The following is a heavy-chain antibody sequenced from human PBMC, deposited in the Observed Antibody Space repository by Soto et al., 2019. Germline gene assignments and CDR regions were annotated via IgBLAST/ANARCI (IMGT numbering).Heavy chain of an antibody. V-gene: IGHV4-59*12. CDR1: GVNISSYY. CDR3: ARDKITGLFDY. CDR2: IYCSGST. J-gene: IGHJ4*02. D-gene: IGHD2-8*02. Sequence: PSETLSLTCAVSGVNISSYYWSWIRQPPGKGLEWIGYIYCSGSTNYNPSLKSRVTISVDTSKNQFSLKLTSVTAADTAVYYCARDKITGLFDYWGQGTLVTVSS.